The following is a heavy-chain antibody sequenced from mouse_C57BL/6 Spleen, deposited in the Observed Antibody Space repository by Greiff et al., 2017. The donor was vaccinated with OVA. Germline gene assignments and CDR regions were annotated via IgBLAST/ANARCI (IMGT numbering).Heavy chain of an antibody. J-gene: IGHJ1*03. CDR2: IDPNSGGT. CDR3: ARVYYSSSYPSDFDV. CDR1: GYTFTSYW. Sequence: QVQLQQPGAELVKPGASVTLSCKASGYTFTSYWMHWVKQRPGRGLEWIGRIDPNSGGTKYNEKFKSKATLTVDKPSSTAYMQLSSLTSEDSAVYYCARVYYSSSYPSDFDVWGTGTTVTVSS. D-gene: IGHD1-1*01. V-gene: IGHV1-72*01.